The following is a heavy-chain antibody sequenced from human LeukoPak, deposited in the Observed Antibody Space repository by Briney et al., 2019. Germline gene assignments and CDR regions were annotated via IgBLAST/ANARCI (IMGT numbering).Heavy chain of an antibody. J-gene: IGHJ4*02. V-gene: IGHV1-46*01. CDR1: GYSFTSNY. CDR3: ARDQEAFDY. CDR2: IYPRDGST. Sequence: ASVKLSCKASGYSFTSNYIHWVRQAPGQGLEWMGMIYPRDGSTSYAQKFQGRVTVTRDTSTSTVHMELSGPRSEDTAVYYCARDQEAFDYWGQGTLVTVSS.